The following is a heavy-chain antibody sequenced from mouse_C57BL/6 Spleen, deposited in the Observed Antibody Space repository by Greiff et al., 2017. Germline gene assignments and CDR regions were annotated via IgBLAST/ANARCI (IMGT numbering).Heavy chain of an antibody. Sequence: EVQLQESGAELVRPGASVKLSCTASGFNIKDDYMHWVKQRPEQGLEWIGWIDPENGDTEYASKFQGKATITADTSSNTAYLQLSSLTSEDTAVYYCAPYCYGSSSAYWGQGTLVTVSA. CDR3: APYCYGSSSAY. V-gene: IGHV14-4*01. D-gene: IGHD1-1*01. CDR2: IDPENGDT. CDR1: GFNIKDDY. J-gene: IGHJ3*01.